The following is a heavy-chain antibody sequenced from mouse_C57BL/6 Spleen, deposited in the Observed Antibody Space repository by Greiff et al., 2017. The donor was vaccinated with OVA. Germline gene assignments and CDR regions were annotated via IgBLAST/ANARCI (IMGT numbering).Heavy chain of an antibody. CDR3: TWRGTTVGFAY. D-gene: IGHD1-1*01. CDR2: IRNKANNHAT. Sequence: EVKVEESGGGLVQPGGSMKLSCAASGFTFSDAWMDWVRQSPEKGLEWVAEIRNKANNHATYYDEYVKGRFTISRDDSKRSVCLPMNSLRAEDTGIYYCTWRGTTVGFAYWGQGTLVTVSA. V-gene: IGHV6-6*01. J-gene: IGHJ3*01. CDR1: GFTFSDAW.